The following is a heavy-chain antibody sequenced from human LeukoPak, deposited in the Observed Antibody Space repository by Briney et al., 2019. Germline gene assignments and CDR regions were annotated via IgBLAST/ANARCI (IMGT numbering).Heavy chain of an antibody. D-gene: IGHD6-13*01. J-gene: IGHJ1*01. V-gene: IGHV3-20*04. Sequence: GESLRLSCAASGFTFDDYGMSWVRQAPGKGLEWVSGITWNGGSTGYADSVKGRFTISRDNAKNSLYLQMNSLRAEDTALYYCARDSSSWYVSEHWGQGTLVTVSS. CDR1: GFTFDDYG. CDR3: ARDSSSWYVSEH. CDR2: ITWNGGST.